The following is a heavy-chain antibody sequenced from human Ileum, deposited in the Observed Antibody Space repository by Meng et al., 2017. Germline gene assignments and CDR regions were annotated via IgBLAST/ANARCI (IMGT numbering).Heavy chain of an antibody. D-gene: IGHD4-17*01. Sequence: QVLLQQWVAGLLKPSETLSLTCAVYGVSFSGYYWSWIRQPPGKGLEWIGEINHSGSTNYNPSLKSRVTISVDTSKNQFSLKLSSVTAADTAVYYCARGRYGDSRRGGYFQHWGQGTLVTVSS. V-gene: IGHV4-34*01. CDR2: INHSGST. J-gene: IGHJ1*01. CDR3: ARGRYGDSRRGGYFQH. CDR1: GVSFSGYY.